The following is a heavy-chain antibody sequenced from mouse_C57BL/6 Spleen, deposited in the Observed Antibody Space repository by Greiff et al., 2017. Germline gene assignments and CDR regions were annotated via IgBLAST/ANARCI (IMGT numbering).Heavy chain of an antibody. CDR3: SSNYYCSTLYWYFDV. CDR1: GYTFTDYN. J-gene: IGHJ1*03. CDR2: INPNNGGT. D-gene: IGHD1-1*01. V-gene: IGHV1-18*01. Sequence: VQLQQSGPELVKPGASVKIPCKASGYTFTDYNMDWVKQSHGKSLEWIGDINPNNGGTIYNQTFKGKATLTVDKASSTAYLQISSLKSEDSAVYSCSSNYYCSTLYWYFDVWGTGTTVTVSS.